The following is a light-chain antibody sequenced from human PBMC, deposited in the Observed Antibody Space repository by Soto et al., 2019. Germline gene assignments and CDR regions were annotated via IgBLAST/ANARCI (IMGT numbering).Light chain of an antibody. CDR2: GAS. CDR1: ESVSSD. V-gene: IGKV3-15*01. J-gene: IGKJ5*01. CDR3: DAYGTGPRT. Sequence: VSGGGVDIGGCRASESVSSDLAWYQQTPRPAPRLLIYGASTRATGIPVRFSGSGSRTEFKLAIRSRQSEDSAVQFYDAYGTGPRTFGQGTRLEIK.